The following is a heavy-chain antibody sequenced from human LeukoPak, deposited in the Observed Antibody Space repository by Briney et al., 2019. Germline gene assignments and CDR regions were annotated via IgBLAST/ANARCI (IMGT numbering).Heavy chain of an antibody. CDR3: ARHGQQGDLYGSGSYNAFDF. J-gene: IGHJ3*01. Sequence: KPSETLSLTCAVYGGSFSGYYWSWIRQPPGKGLEWIGEINHSGSTNYNPSLKSRVTISLDTSKNQFSLKLSSVTAADTAVYSCARHGQQGDLYGSGSYNAFDFWGQGTMVTVSS. CDR1: GGSFSGYY. D-gene: IGHD3-10*01. CDR2: INHSGST. V-gene: IGHV4-34*01.